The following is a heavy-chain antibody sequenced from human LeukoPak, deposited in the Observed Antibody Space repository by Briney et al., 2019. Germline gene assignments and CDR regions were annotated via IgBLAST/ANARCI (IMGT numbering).Heavy chain of an antibody. J-gene: IGHJ5*02. CDR2: INPNSGGT. D-gene: IGHD3-9*01. Sequence: GASVKVSCKASGYTFTGYYMHWVRQAPGQGLEWMGWINPNSGGTNYAQKFQGRVTMTRDTSISTAYMELSRLRSDDTAVYYCARDVRGGGPYDILTGRGPFDPWGQGTLVTVSS. CDR1: GYTFTGYY. CDR3: ARDVRGGGPYDILTGRGPFDP. V-gene: IGHV1-2*02.